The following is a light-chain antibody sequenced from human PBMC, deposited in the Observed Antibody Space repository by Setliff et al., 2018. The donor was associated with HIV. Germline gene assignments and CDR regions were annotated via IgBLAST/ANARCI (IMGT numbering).Light chain of an antibody. CDR1: SSDVGGYNY. J-gene: IGLJ1*01. CDR2: EVS. CDR3: SSYAGSNNYV. V-gene: IGLV2-8*01. Sequence: QSVLTQPPSASGSPGQPVTISCTGTSSDVGGYNYVSWYQQHPGKAPKLMIYEVSKRPSGAPDRFSGSKSGNTASLTVSGLQAEDEADYYCSSYAGSNNYVFGTGTKVTVL.